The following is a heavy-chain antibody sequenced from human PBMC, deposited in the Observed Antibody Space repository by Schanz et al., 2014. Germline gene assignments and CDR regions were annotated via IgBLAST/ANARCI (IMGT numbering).Heavy chain of an antibody. J-gene: IGHJ5*02. CDR1: GYTFTSHG. V-gene: IGHV1-18*01. Sequence: QVQLVQSGAEVKKPGASVKVSCKASGYTFTSHGISWVRQAPGQGLEWMGWITAYNGDTNYAQKLQGRVTMTADTSTSTAYMDLSSLRPEDTAVYYCARGPLGTSPWGQGTLVTVSS. CDR3: ARGPLGTSP. D-gene: IGHD5-12*01. CDR2: ITAYNGDT.